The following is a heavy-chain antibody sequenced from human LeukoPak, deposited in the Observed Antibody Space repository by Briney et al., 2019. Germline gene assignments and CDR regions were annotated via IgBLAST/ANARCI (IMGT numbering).Heavy chain of an antibody. CDR1: GFTFSDYW. CDR2: IKQDESEK. J-gene: IGHJ4*02. CDR3: ARVRFGELFDY. D-gene: IGHD3-10*01. Sequence: GGSLRLSCAASGFTFSDYWMSWVRQAPGKGLEWVANIKQDESEKYYVDSVKGRFTISRDNAKNSLYLQMNSLRAEDTAVYYCARVRFGELFDYWGQGTLVTVSS. V-gene: IGHV3-7*01.